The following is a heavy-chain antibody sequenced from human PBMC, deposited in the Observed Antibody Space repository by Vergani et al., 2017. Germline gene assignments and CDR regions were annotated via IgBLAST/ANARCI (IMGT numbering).Heavy chain of an antibody. V-gene: IGHV3-30*18. CDR1: GFTFSSYG. CDR2: ISYDGSNK. J-gene: IGHJ4*02. D-gene: IGHD6-13*01. Sequence: VQLLESGGGLVQPGGSLRLSCAASGFTFSSYGMHWVRQAPGKGLEWVAVISYDGSNKYYADSVKGRFTICRDNSKNTLYLQMNSLRAEDTAVYYCAKTWAAGIAAFYWGQGTLVTVSS. CDR3: AKTWAAGIAAFY.